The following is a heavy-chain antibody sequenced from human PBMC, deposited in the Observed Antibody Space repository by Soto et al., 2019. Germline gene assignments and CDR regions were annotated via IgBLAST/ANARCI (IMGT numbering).Heavy chain of an antibody. Sequence: SETLSLTCTVSGGSISSYYWSWIRQPPGKGLEWIGYIYYSGSTNYNPSLKSRVTISVDTSKNQFSLKLSSVTAADTAVYYCARGMTTVTTIDYWGQGTLVTV. D-gene: IGHD4-4*01. J-gene: IGHJ4*02. CDR1: GGSISSYY. CDR2: IYYSGST. CDR3: ARGMTTVTTIDY. V-gene: IGHV4-59*12.